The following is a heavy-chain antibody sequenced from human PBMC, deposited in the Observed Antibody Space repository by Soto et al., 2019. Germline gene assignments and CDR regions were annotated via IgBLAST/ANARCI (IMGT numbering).Heavy chain of an antibody. J-gene: IGHJ6*02. D-gene: IGHD3-16*01. CDR3: ARDQDSHNYVYAGSQEPYGMDV. CDR2: PLARFGSA. CDR1: GGTFSSDF. V-gene: IGHV1-69*06. Sequence: AAVKVCCKASGGTFSSDFISWVRQAPGQGLEWVGGPLARFGSANFAQKFQGRVTITADRFTSTVYMELSSLTSEDTATYYCARDQDSHNYVYAGSQEPYGMDVWGQGTTVTVSS.